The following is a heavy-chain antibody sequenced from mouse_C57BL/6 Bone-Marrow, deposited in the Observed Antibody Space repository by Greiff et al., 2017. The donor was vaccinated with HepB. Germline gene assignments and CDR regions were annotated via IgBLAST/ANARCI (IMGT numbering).Heavy chain of an antibody. V-gene: IGHV1-20*01. CDR2: INPYNGDT. CDR1: GYSFTGYF. CDR3: ARSAYIDY. Sequence: EVQLQESGPELVKPGDSVKISCKASGYSFTGYFMNWVMQSHGKSLEWIGRINPYNGDTFYNQKFKGKATLTVDKSSSTAHMELRSLTSEDSAVYYCARSAYIDYWGQGTTLTVSS. J-gene: IGHJ2*01.